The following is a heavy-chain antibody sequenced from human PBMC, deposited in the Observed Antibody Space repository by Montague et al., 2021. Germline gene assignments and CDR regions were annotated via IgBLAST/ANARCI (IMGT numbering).Heavy chain of an antibody. CDR1: GGAISSFY. CDR2: IYYNGNT. J-gene: IGHJ4*02. V-gene: IGHV4-59*01. CDR3: AREWGAFDS. D-gene: IGHD3-16*01. Sequence: SETLSLTYTVSGGAISSFYWHWIRHSPGKGLEWIGEIYYNGNTKYDPSLESRVTMSVDTSKNQFSLRLSSVTVADTAVYYCAREWGAFDSWGQGTLVTVSS.